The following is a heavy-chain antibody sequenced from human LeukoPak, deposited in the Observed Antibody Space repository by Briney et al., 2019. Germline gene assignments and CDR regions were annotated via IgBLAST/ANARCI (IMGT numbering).Heavy chain of an antibody. D-gene: IGHD3-22*01. CDR2: ISGYNANT. J-gene: IGHJ3*02. V-gene: IGHV1-18*01. Sequence: ASVKVSCKASDYTFTSFGISWVRRAPGQGLEGMGWISGYNANTNFAQNLQGRVTMTTDTSTTTAYMELRSLRSDDTAVYYCARGGYHYDSGGYYQGAFDIWGQGTLVTVSS. CDR3: ARGGYHYDSGGYYQGAFDI. CDR1: DYTFTSFG.